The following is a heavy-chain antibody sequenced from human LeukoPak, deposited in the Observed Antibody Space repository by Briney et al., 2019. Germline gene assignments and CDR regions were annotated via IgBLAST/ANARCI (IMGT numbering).Heavy chain of an antibody. V-gene: IGHV4-34*01. CDR2: VNYSGST. CDR1: GGSFSDFY. D-gene: IGHD1-1*01. J-gene: IGHJ3*02. CDR3: ARRTTGTHADAFDI. Sequence: QSSETLSLTCAVSGGSFSDFYWNWIRQPPGKGLEWIGEVNYSGSTNYNPSLKSRVIISVDTSKNQFSLKLSSVTAADTGVYYCARRTTGTHADAFDIWGQGTMVTVSS.